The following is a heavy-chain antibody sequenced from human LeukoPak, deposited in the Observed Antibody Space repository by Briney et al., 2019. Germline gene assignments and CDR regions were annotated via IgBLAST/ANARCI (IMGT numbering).Heavy chain of an antibody. CDR3: ASQVHWAVALDS. CDR2: IFHTGTA. CDR1: SGSMTSYY. D-gene: IGHD2-15*01. Sequence: PSETLSLTCNVSSGSMTSYYWSWIRQPPGRGLEWIGYIFHTGTATYNPSLKGRFTMSVDTSQKQFSLKVTSVTAADTAVYYCASQVHWAVALDSWGQGTLVSVSS. J-gene: IGHJ4*02. V-gene: IGHV4-59*08.